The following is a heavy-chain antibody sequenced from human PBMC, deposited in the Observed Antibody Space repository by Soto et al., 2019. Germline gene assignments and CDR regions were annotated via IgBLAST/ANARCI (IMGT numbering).Heavy chain of an antibody. J-gene: IGHJ3*02. CDR3: ARDRIIFEDCSSTSCYVGAFDI. D-gene: IGHD2-2*01. V-gene: IGHV1-2*04. CDR1: GYTFTGYY. CDR2: INPNSGGT. Sequence: ASVKVSCKASGYTFTGYYMHWVRQAPGQGLEWMGWINPNSGGTNYAQKFQGWVTMTRDTSISTAYMELSRLRSDDTAVYYCARDRIIFEDCSSTSCYVGAFDIWGQGTMVTVSS.